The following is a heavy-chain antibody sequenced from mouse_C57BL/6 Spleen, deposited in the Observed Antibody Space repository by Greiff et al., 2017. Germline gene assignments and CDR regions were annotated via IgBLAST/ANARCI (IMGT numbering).Heavy chain of an antibody. Sequence: QVQLQQPGAELVMPGASVKLSCKASGYTFTSYWMLWVKQRPGQGLEWIGEIDPSGSNTNYNQKFKGKSTLTVDKSSSTAYMQLSSLTSEDSAVYDCASQGDDVGGDYWGQGTTLTVSS. D-gene: IGHD3-2*02. CDR2: IDPSGSNT. J-gene: IGHJ2*01. V-gene: IGHV1-69*01. CDR1: GYTFTSYW. CDR3: ASQGDDVGGDY.